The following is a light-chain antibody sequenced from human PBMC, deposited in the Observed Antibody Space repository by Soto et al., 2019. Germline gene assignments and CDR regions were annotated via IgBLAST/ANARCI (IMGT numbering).Light chain of an antibody. CDR1: QDIGSY. Sequence: IQLTQSPSSLYASVGDRVTITCRARQDIGSYLAWYQQKPGKAPNLLIYAASVLQSGVPSRFSGSVSGTDFTLTIRSLQPEDFATYYCQQLSTSPFTFGHGTKVDI. V-gene: IGKV1-9*01. CDR2: AAS. J-gene: IGKJ3*01. CDR3: QQLSTSPFT.